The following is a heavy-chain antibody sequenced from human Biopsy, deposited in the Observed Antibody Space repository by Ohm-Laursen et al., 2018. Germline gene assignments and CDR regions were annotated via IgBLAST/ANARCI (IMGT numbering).Heavy chain of an antibody. D-gene: IGHD1-26*01. CDR1: GDSFTSYA. CDR3: ARGEGSSWFDP. V-gene: IGHV1-69*10. CDR2: IIPIPNVA. Sequence: SVKVSCKASGDSFTSYAIGWVRQAPGQGLEGMGGIIPIPNVATYAQKFQGRITITADESTSTAYMELSSLTSDDTAVYFCARGEGSSWFDPWGHGTLVTVSS. J-gene: IGHJ5*02.